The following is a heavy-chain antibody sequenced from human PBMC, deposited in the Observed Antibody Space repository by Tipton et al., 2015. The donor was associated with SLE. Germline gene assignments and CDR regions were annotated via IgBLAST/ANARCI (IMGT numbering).Heavy chain of an antibody. J-gene: IGHJ3*02. CDR2: IYYSGST. D-gene: IGHD3-3*01. V-gene: IGHV4-34*01. Sequence: TLSLTCAVYGGSFSGYYWSWIRQPPGKGLEWIGSIYYSGSTYYNPSLKSRVTISVDTSKNQFSLKLSSVTAADTAVYYCASPAYYDFWSDSDAFDIWGQGTMVTVSS. CDR1: GGSFSGYY. CDR3: ASPAYYDFWSDSDAFDI.